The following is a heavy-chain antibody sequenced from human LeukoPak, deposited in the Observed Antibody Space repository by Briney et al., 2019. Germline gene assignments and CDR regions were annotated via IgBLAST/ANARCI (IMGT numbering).Heavy chain of an antibody. Sequence: PGGSLRLSCAASGFTFSSYAMSWVRQAPGKGLAWVANIKQDGSEKYYVDSVKGRFTISRDNAKNSLYLQMNSLRAEDTAVYYCARVKGIAAAGTAYYYYYGMDVWGQGTTVTVSS. CDR3: ARVKGIAAAGTAYYYYYGMDV. D-gene: IGHD6-13*01. J-gene: IGHJ6*02. CDR1: GFTFSSYA. CDR2: IKQDGSEK. V-gene: IGHV3-7*01.